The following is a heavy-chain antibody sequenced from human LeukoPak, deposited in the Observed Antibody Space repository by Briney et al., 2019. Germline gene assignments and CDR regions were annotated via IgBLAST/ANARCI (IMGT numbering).Heavy chain of an antibody. Sequence: SETLSLTCAVYGGSFSGYYWSWIRQPPGKGLEWIGEINHSGRIQSNPSLKSRVTISVDTSKNQFSLNLSSVTAADTAVYYCARVPGIVITHYAFDIWGQGTMVTVSS. CDR2: INHSGRI. D-gene: IGHD3-16*01. V-gene: IGHV4-34*01. CDR3: ARVPGIVITHYAFDI. CDR1: GGSFSGYY. J-gene: IGHJ3*02.